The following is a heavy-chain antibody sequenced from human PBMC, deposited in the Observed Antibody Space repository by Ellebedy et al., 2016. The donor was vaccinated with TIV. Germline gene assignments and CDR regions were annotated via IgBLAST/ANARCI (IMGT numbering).Heavy chain of an antibody. V-gene: IGHV5-51*01. CDR1: GYSFTNYW. CDR2: VYLGDSDT. CDR3: ARVQFRILTGYPRGEDRLDP. J-gene: IGHJ5*02. Sequence: PGGSLRLSCKGSGYSFTNYWIGWVRQMPGKGLEWMGIVYLGDSDTRYSPSFQGQVTISADRSITTAYLQWSSLQASDTAIYYCARVQFRILTGYPRGEDRLDPWGQGTLVTVSS. D-gene: IGHD3-9*01.